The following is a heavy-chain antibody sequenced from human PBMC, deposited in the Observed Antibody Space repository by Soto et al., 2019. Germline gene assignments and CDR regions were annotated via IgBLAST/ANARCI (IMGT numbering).Heavy chain of an antibody. Sequence: VQLVESGGVLVQPGRALRLSCAASGFTFSIYGIHWVRQAPGKGLEWVAVIWYDGSNKYYADSVKGRFTISRDNSKNTLYLQMNSLRAEDTAVYYCAREGGGGGFDYWGQGTLVTVSS. V-gene: IGHV3-33*01. CDR3: AREGGGGGFDY. CDR1: GFTFSIYG. J-gene: IGHJ4*02. D-gene: IGHD2-21*01. CDR2: IWYDGSNK.